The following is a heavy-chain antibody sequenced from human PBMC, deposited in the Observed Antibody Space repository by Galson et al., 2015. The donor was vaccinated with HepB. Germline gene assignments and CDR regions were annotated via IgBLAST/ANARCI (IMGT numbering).Heavy chain of an antibody. CDR1: GFTFSSYG. Sequence: SLRLSCAASGFTFSSYGMHWVRQAPGKGLEWVAVIWYDGSNKYYADSVKGRFTISRDNSKNTLYLQMNSLRAEDTAVYYCAREGFNYYDSSGYYTLDYWGQGTLVTVSS. D-gene: IGHD3-22*01. CDR2: IWYDGSNK. J-gene: IGHJ4*02. CDR3: AREGFNYYDSSGYYTLDY. V-gene: IGHV3-33*01.